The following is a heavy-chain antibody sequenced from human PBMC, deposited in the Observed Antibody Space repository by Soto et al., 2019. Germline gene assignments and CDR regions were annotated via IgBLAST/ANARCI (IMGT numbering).Heavy chain of an antibody. CDR1: GFTFSSYG. D-gene: IGHD4-17*01. Sequence: AGGSLRLSCAASGFTFSSYGMHWVRQAPGKGLEWVAVIWYDGNNKYYADSVKGRFTISRDNSKNTLYLQMNSLRAEDTAVYYCASDYGANSWPRTYYFDYWGQGTLVTAPQ. CDR2: IWYDGNNK. V-gene: IGHV3-33*01. CDR3: ASDYGANSWPRTYYFDY. J-gene: IGHJ4*02.